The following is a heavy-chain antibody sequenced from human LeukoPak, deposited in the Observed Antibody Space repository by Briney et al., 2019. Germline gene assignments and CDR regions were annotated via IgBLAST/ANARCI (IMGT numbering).Heavy chain of an antibody. D-gene: IGHD6-19*01. J-gene: IGHJ4*02. CDR1: GYTFTGCY. CDR2: INPNSGDT. CDR3: ARGYSSCWYYLHY. V-gene: IGHV1-2*02. Sequence: ASVKVSCKASGYTFTGCYMHWVRQAPGQGLEWMGWINPNSGDTNYAQKFQGRVTMTRDTSISTAYMELSRLRDDDTAVYYCARGYSSCWYYLHYWGQGTLVTVSS.